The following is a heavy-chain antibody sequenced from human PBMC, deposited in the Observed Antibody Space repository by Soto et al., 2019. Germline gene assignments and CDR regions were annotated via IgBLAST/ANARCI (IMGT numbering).Heavy chain of an antibody. D-gene: IGHD5-12*01. J-gene: IGHJ6*03. Sequence: PSETLSLTCAVSSGSISSSNWWSWVRQPPGKGLEWIGEIYHSGSTNYNPSLKSRVTISVDKSKNQFSLKLSSVTAADTAVYYCARATIIAFDYYYMDVWGKGTTVTVSS. CDR2: IYHSGST. CDR3: ARATIIAFDYYYMDV. V-gene: IGHV4-4*02. CDR1: SGSISSSNW.